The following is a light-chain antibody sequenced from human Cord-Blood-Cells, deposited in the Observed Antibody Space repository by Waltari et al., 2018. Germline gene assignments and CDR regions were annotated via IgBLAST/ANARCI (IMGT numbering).Light chain of an antibody. Sequence: QSALAPPASVTGSPGPWLTFPCTGTNSDGGSYNLVSWYQQHPDKAPKLMIYEGSKRPSGVSNRFSGSKSGNTASLTISGLQAEDEADYYCCSYAGSSTWVFGGGTKLTVL. J-gene: IGLJ3*02. V-gene: IGLV2-23*01. CDR1: NSDGGSYNL. CDR3: CSYAGSSTWV. CDR2: EGS.